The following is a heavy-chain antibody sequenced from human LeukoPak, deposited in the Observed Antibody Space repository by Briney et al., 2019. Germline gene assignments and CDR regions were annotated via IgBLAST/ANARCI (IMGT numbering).Heavy chain of an antibody. CDR3: AREEDSSGLKYDY. V-gene: IGHV4-34*01. CDR1: GGSFSGYY. D-gene: IGHD3-22*01. CDR2: INHSGST. J-gene: IGHJ4*02. Sequence: PSETLSLTCAVYGGSFSGYYWSWIRQPPGKGLEWIGEINHSGSTNYNPSLKSRVTISVDTSKNQFSLKLRSVTAADTAVYYCAREEDSSGLKYDYWGQGTLVTVSS.